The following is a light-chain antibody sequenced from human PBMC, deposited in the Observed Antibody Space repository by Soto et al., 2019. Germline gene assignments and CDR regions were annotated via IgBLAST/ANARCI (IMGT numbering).Light chain of an antibody. CDR1: SSNIGSNT. J-gene: IGLJ2*01. CDR3: AAWDDSPNGLI. V-gene: IGLV1-44*01. CDR2: SNN. Sequence: QSVLTQPPSASGTPGQRVTISCSGSSSNIGSNTVNWYQQLPGTAPKLLIYSNNQRPSGVPDRFSGSKSGTSASLAISGLQSEDDTDYSCAAWDDSPNGLIFGGGTKLTVL.